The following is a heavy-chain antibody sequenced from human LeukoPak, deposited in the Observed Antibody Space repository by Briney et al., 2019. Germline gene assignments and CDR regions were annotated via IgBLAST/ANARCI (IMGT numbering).Heavy chain of an antibody. J-gene: IGHJ4*02. CDR1: GCTFTSYY. CDR3: ARDGNDGFDY. V-gene: IGHV1-46*01. CDR2: INPSGGST. Sequence: ASVKVSCTASGCTFTSYYMHWVRQAPGQGIEWMGIINPSGGSTSYAQKFQGRVTMTRDTSTGTVYMELSSLRSEDTAVYYCARDGNDGFDYWGQGTLVTVSS. D-gene: IGHD1-1*01.